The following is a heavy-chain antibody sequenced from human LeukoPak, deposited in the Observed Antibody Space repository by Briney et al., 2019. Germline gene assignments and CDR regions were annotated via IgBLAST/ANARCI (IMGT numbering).Heavy chain of an antibody. CDR1: GFTFSIQA. Sequence: GGSLRLSCAPSGFTFSIQAMRWVRPPPEEGRKWVSAISGWVGQTYYAASVKGRLTISRDNSKNPLYLQMNSLRAEDTAVYYCAKEDGRGPWELHPNYFDYWGQGTLVTVSS. J-gene: IGHJ4*02. V-gene: IGHV3-23*01. CDR3: AKEDGRGPWELHPNYFDY. CDR2: ISGWVGQT. D-gene: IGHD1-26*01.